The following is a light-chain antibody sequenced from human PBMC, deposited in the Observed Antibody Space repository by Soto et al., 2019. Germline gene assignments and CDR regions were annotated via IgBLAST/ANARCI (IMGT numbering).Light chain of an antibody. J-gene: IGKJ1*01. CDR3: QQYNNWPPT. CDR1: QSVSSK. CDR2: GAS. V-gene: IGKV3-15*01. Sequence: EIVMTQSPATLSVSPGERVTLSCRASQSVSSKLAWYQQKRGQAPRLLIYGASTRSTAIPARFSGSGSGTEIILTISSLQSEDFAVYYCQQYNNWPPTFGQGTKVEIK.